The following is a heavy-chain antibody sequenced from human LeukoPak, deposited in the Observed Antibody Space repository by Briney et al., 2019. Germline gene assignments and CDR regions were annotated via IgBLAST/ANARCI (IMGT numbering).Heavy chain of an antibody. D-gene: IGHD5-18*01. J-gene: IGHJ4*02. V-gene: IGHV1-69*05. CDR2: IIPIFGTA. CDR3: ATEAYSYGNLGYFDY. Sequence: ASVKVSCKASGGTFSSYAISWVRQAPGQGLEWMGRIIPIFGTANYAQKFQGRVTITTDESTSTAYMELSSLRSEDTAVYYCATEAYSYGNLGYFDYWGQGTLVTVSS. CDR1: GGTFSSYA.